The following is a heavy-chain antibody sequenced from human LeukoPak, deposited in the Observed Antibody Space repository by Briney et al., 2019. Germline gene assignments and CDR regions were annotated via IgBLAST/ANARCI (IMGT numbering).Heavy chain of an antibody. CDR2: INHSGST. J-gene: IGHJ4*02. CDR1: GGSFSGYY. CDR3: ARGEASSLFWSGHRRFDY. D-gene: IGHD3-3*01. Sequence: SETLSLTCAVYGGSFSGYYWSWIRQPPGKGLEWIGEINHSGSTNYNPSLKSRVTISVDTSKNQFSLKLSSVTAADTAVYYCARGEASSLFWSGHRRFDYWGQGTLVTVSS. V-gene: IGHV4-34*01.